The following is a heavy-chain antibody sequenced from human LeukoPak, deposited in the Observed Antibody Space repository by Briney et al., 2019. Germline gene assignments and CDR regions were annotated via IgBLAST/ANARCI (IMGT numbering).Heavy chain of an antibody. CDR1: GFTFSNYW. V-gene: IGHV3-7*01. CDR2: IKQDGSEK. CDR3: ARLSTAVAAGDY. Sequence: GGSLRLSCAASGFTFSNYWMSWVRQAPGKGLEWVANIKQDGSEKYYVDSVKGRFTISRDNAKNSLYLQMNSLRAEDTAAYYCARLSTAVAAGDYWGQGTLVTVSS. J-gene: IGHJ4*02. D-gene: IGHD6-19*01.